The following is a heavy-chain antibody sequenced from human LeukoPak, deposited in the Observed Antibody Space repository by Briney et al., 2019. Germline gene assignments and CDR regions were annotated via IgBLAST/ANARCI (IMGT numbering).Heavy chain of an antibody. CDR3: AKAPPGSSCGYFDY. Sequence: GGSLRLSCAASGFIVSSNYMSWVRQAPGKGLEWVSVIYIDEKDAKTYYAAPVPGRFTISRDNSKHTLYLQMDSLRAKDTAVNYWAKAPPGSSCGYFDYWGQGALVTVSS. CDR2: IYIDEKDAKT. J-gene: IGHJ4*02. V-gene: IGHV3-53*01. CDR1: GFIVSSNY. D-gene: IGHD3-22*01.